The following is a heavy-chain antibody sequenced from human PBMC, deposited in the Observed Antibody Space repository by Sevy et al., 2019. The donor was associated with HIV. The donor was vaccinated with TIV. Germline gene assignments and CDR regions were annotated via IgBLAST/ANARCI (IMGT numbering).Heavy chain of an antibody. Sequence: GGSLRLSCATSGFTFSTYNMNWVRQAPGKGLEWVSSIGSGSGFIFYADSVKGRFTISRDNAKSSLDLQMNSLRAEDAAVYYCAREKTILEWCYGMDVWGQGTTVTVSS. CDR2: IGSGSGFI. J-gene: IGHJ6*02. CDR3: AREKTILEWCYGMDV. V-gene: IGHV3-21*01. D-gene: IGHD3-3*01. CDR1: GFTFSTYN.